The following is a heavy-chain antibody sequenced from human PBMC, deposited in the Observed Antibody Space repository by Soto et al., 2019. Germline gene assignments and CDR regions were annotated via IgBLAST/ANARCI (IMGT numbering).Heavy chain of an antibody. Sequence: PGGSLRLSCAGSGFTFSNFWMHWVRQAPGKGLVWVARINTDGSVTSHADSVKGRFTISRDNAKSTLYLQMTSLREEDTAVYYCATVVYYYDSSGYYSWGQGTLVTVSS. CDR2: INTDGSVT. V-gene: IGHV3-74*01. D-gene: IGHD3-22*01. CDR3: ATVVYYYDSSGYYS. J-gene: IGHJ4*02. CDR1: GFTFSNFW.